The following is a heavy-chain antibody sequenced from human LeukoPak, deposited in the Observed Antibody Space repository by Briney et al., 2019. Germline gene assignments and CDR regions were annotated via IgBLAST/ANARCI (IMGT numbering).Heavy chain of an antibody. D-gene: IGHD3-3*01. J-gene: IGHJ4*02. V-gene: IGHV3-74*01. Sequence: GGSLRLSCAASGFTFNNYWMHWVRQAPGEGLVWVSGINSDGSSATYADSVKGRFTISRDNAKNTLYLEMNSLRAEDMAVYYCAIGVVIITAFDNWGQGTLVTVSS. CDR1: GFTFNNYW. CDR2: INSDGSSA. CDR3: AIGVVIITAFDN.